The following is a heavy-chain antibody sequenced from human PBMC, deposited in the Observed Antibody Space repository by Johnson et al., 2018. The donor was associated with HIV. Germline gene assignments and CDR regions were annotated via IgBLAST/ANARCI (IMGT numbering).Heavy chain of an antibody. Sequence: QVQLVESGGGVVQPGRSLRLSCAASGFTFSSYAMHWVRQAPGKGLEWVAVISYDGSNKYYADSVKGRFTISRDNSKNTLYLQMNSLRAEDTAVYYCARDFNSGSPDGAFDIWGQGTMVTVSS. CDR1: GFTFSSYA. J-gene: IGHJ3*02. CDR2: ISYDGSNK. V-gene: IGHV3-30-3*01. CDR3: ARDFNSGSPDGAFDI. D-gene: IGHD4-23*01.